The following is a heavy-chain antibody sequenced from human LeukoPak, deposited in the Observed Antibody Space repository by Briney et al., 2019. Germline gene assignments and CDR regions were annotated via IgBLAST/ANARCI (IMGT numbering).Heavy chain of an antibody. J-gene: IGHJ3*02. CDR1: GFSFRSYG. CDR3: AKDNNGAAAGIIPGAFDI. D-gene: IGHD6-13*01. CDR2: ISYDGSNK. Sequence: GRSLRLSCAASGFSFRSYGMHWVRQAPGKGLEWVAVISYDGSNKYYADSVKGRFTISRDNSKSTLFLQMNSLRGEDTAVYYCAKDNNGAAAGIIPGAFDIWAQGTMVTVSS. V-gene: IGHV3-30*18.